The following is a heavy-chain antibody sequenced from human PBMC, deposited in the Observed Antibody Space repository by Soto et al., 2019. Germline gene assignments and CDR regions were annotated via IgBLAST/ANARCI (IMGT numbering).Heavy chain of an antibody. CDR2: ISYDGSNK. J-gene: IGHJ6*02. D-gene: IGHD3-3*01. CDR1: GFTFSSYG. Sequence: QVQLVESGGGVVQPGRSLRLSCAASGFTFSSYGMHWVRQAPGKGLEWVAVISYDGSNKYYADSVKGRFTISRDNSKTTLYLQMNSLRAEDTAVYYCAKDITIFGVVIRYYYGMDVWGQGTTVTVSS. CDR3: AKDITIFGVVIRYYYGMDV. V-gene: IGHV3-30*18.